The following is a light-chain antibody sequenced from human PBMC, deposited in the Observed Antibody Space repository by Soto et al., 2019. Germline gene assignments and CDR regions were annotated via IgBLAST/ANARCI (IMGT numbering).Light chain of an antibody. CDR2: GAS. CDR3: QQYNNWPPRYT. CDR1: QSVSSN. J-gene: IGKJ2*01. V-gene: IGKV3-15*01. Sequence: EIVMTQSPATLSVSPGERATLSCRASQSVSSNLAWYQQKPGQAPRLLIYGASTRATGIPARFSGSGSGTEFTFTLSSLQSEAFAVYYCQQYNNWPPRYTFGQGTKLEIK.